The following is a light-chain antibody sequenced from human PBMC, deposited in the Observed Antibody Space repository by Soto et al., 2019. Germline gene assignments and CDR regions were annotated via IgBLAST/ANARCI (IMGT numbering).Light chain of an antibody. CDR2: AAS. CDR1: QSIARN. V-gene: IGKV3-15*01. CDR3: QQSNNWPFT. Sequence: EVVLTQSPATLSVSPGERAPLSRRASQSIARNLAWYQQKPGQAPRLLIYAASTRATGIPARFSGSGSGTEFTLIISSLQSEEFAVYYCQQSNNWPFTVGPGTKVDIK. J-gene: IGKJ3*01.